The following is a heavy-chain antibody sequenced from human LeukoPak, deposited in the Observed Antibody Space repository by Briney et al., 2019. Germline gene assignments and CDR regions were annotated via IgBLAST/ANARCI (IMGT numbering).Heavy chain of an antibody. V-gene: IGHV4-39*01. Sequence: KTSETLSLTCTVSGGSISSSSYYWGWIRQPPGKGLEWIGSIYYSGRTYYNPSLKSRVTISVDTSKNQFSLKLSSVTAADTAVYYCARVSGYDWESFYDYWGQGTLVTVSS. CDR2: IYYSGRT. J-gene: IGHJ4*02. CDR3: ARVSGYDWESFYDY. D-gene: IGHD5-12*01. CDR1: GGSISSSSYY.